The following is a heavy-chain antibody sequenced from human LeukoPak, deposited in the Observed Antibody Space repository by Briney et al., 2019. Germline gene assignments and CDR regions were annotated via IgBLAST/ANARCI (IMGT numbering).Heavy chain of an antibody. CDR1: GFTVTSNY. CDR2: VYPGGFT. D-gene: IGHD1-26*01. J-gene: IGHJ5*02. CDR3: ARTTVWFDP. Sequence: PGGSLRLSCAVSGFTVTSNYLSWVRQAPGKGLEWVSVVYPGGFTYHADSVKGRFTISRDTSKNTVYLQMNSLRAEDTAVYYCARTTVWFDPWGQGTLVTVSS. V-gene: IGHV3-66*01.